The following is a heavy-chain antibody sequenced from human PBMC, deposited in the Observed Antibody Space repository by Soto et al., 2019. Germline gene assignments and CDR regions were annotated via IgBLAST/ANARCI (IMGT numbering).Heavy chain of an antibody. CDR3: ARGIGAHSSSWYYFDY. CDR2: IYYSGST. D-gene: IGHD6-13*01. CDR1: GGSISSYY. Sequence: SETLSLTCTVSGGSISSYYWSWIRQPPGKGLEWIGYIYYSGSTNYNPSLKSRVTISVDTSKNQFSLKLSSVTAADPAVYSCARGIGAHSSSWYYFDYWGQGTLVTVSS. V-gene: IGHV4-59*01. J-gene: IGHJ4*02.